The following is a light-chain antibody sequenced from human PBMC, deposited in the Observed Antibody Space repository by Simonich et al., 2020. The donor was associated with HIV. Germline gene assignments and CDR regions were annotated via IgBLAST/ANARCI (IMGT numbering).Light chain of an antibody. CDR3: QQYDKWPPVLA. Sequence: DIVMTQSPVTLSVSPGERATLSCRASQSVSSNLAWYQQKPAQAPRLLIYGASIRATGIPARFSGSGSGTEFTLTINSMQSEDFAVYYCQQYDKWPPVLAFGGGTKVEIK. V-gene: IGKV3-15*01. CDR1: QSVSSN. CDR2: GAS. J-gene: IGKJ4*01.